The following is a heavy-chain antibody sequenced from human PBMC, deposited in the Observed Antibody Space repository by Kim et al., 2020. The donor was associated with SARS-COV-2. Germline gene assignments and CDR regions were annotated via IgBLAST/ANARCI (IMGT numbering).Heavy chain of an antibody. CDR3: VRARDDSSGYYAY. D-gene: IGHD3-22*01. Sequence: NPSLKSRVTISVDTSKNPFSLKLSSVTAADTAVYYCVRARDDSSGYYAYWGQGTLVTVSS. V-gene: IGHV4-59*01. J-gene: IGHJ4*02.